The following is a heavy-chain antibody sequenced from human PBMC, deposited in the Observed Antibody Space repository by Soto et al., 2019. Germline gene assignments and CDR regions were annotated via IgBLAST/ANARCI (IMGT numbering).Heavy chain of an antibody. CDR2: TYYRSRWYN. V-gene: IGHV6-1*01. J-gene: IGHJ4*02. CDR1: GNSVALDVAR. CDR3: ARDHVGSPGDY. D-gene: IGHD1-26*01. Sequence: HTLERKSVIYGNSVALDVARLNKKRQSPSRGLEWLGRTYYRSRWYNEYAVSVKSRITINPDTSKNQFSLQLNSVTPEDTAVYYCARDHVGSPGDYWGQGTLVTVSS.